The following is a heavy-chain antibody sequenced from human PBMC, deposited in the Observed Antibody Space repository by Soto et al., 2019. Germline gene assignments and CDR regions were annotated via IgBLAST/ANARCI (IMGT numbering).Heavy chain of an antibody. J-gene: IGHJ3*02. Sequence: QVQLVQSGAEVKKPGASVKVSCKASGYTFTSYGISWVRQAPGQGLEWMGWISAYNGNTNYAQKLQGRVTMTTDTSTSKAYMELRSLSSDATAVYYCARATLSYDFWSGYDDDAFDIWGQVTMVTVSS. V-gene: IGHV1-18*01. CDR3: ARATLSYDFWSGYDDDAFDI. CDR2: ISAYNGNT. D-gene: IGHD3-3*01. CDR1: GYTFTSYG.